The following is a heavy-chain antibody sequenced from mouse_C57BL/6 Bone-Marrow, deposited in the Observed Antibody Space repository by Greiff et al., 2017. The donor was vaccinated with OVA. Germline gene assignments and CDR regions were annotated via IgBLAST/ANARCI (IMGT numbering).Heavy chain of an antibody. V-gene: IGHV2-2*01. CDR2: IWSGGST. D-gene: IGHD2-4*01. J-gene: IGHJ3*01. CDR3: APRDYGWFAY. CDR1: GFSLTSYG. Sequence: VQRVESGPGLVQPSQSLSITCTVSGFSLTSYGVHWVRQSPGKGLEWLGVIWSGGSTDYNAAFISRLSISKDNPKSQVFFKMTSLQADDTAIYYCAPRDYGWFAYWGQGTLVTVSA.